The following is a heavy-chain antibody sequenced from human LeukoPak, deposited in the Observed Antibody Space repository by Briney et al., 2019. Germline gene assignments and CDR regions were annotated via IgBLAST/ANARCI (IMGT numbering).Heavy chain of an antibody. CDR2: ISYDEDNK. CDR1: GFTFSSYA. J-gene: IGHJ4*02. V-gene: IGHV3-30-3*01. CDR3: ARGRVVVVVGATAFAY. Sequence: GGSLRLSCAASGFTFSSYAMHWVRQAPGKGLEWVAVISYDEDNKYYADSVKGRFSISRDNSKNTLYLQMSSLRPEDTAPYYCARGRVVVVVGATAFAYWGQGTLVSVSS. D-gene: IGHD2-15*01.